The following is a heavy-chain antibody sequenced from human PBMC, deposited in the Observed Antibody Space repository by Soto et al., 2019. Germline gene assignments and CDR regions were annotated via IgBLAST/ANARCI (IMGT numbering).Heavy chain of an antibody. CDR2: ISGYNGDT. CDR1: GYTFTRYG. Sequence: QGQLVQSGGEVKKPGASVKVSCKASGYTFTRYGISWVRQAPGQGLEWMGWISGYNGDTNYAQKPQGRVTMTIDTSTSTAYMELRSLTSDATAVYYCAKNGQLPYYYYALDVLGQGTTVTFSS. V-gene: IGHV1-18*01. CDR3: AKNGQLPYYYYALDV. J-gene: IGHJ6*02. D-gene: IGHD1-1*01.